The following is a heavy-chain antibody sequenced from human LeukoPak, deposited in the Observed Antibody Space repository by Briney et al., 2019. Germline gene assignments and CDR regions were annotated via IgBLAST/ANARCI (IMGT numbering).Heavy chain of an antibody. CDR3: AIEGRGGYYD. D-gene: IGHD3-22*01. Sequence: SETLSLTCAVYGGSFSGYYWSWIRQPPGKGLEWIGSIYYSGSTYYNPSLKSRVTISVDTSKNQFSLKLSSVTAADTAVYYCAIEGRGGYYDWGQGTLVTVSS. V-gene: IGHV4-34*01. J-gene: IGHJ4*02. CDR1: GGSFSGYY. CDR2: IYYSGST.